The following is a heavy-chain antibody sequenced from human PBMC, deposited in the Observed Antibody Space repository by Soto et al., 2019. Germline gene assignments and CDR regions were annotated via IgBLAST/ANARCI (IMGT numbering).Heavy chain of an antibody. CDR2: INSDGSST. CDR1: GFTFSSYW. CDR3: ARGPYYYDSSGYYCLDY. J-gene: IGHJ4*02. D-gene: IGHD3-22*01. Sequence: GGSLRLSCAASGFTFSSYWMHWVRQAPGKGLVWVSRINSDGSSTSYADSVKGRFTISRDNAKNTLYLQMNSLRAEDTAVYYCARGPYYYDSSGYYCLDYWGQGTLVTVSS. V-gene: IGHV3-74*01.